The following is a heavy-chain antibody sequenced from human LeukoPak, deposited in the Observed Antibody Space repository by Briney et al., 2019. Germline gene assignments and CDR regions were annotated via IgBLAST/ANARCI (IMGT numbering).Heavy chain of an antibody. CDR3: ARDSYYYDGSGPSDAFDI. J-gene: IGHJ3*02. CDR2: INPNSGGT. Sequence: ASVTVSCKASGYTFTGYYMHWVRQAPGQGLEWMGWINPNSGGTNYAQKFQGWVTMTRDTSISTAYMELSRLRSDDTAVYYCARDSYYYDGSGPSDAFDIWGQGTMVTVSS. V-gene: IGHV1-2*04. CDR1: GYTFTGYY. D-gene: IGHD3-22*01.